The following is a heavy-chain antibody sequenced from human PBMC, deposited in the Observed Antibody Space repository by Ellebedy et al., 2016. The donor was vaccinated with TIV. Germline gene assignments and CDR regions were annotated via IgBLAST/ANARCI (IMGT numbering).Heavy chain of an antibody. J-gene: IGHJ2*01. CDR3: ARGNDYGDDVSLWYFDR. V-gene: IGHV3-7*01. Sequence: GESLKISCAASGFTFSNYWMSWVRQAPGKGLEWVANIKEGGSEKYYVDSVKGRFTISRDNAKNSLYLQMNNLRAEDTAVYYCARGNDYGDDVSLWYFDRWGRGTLVTVS. CDR1: GFTFSNYW. D-gene: IGHD4/OR15-4a*01. CDR2: IKEGGSEK.